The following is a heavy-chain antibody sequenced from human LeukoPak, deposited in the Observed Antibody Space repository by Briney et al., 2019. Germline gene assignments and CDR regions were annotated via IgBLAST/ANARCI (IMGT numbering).Heavy chain of an antibody. CDR1: GDSVSSNSAA. CDR2: TYYRSKWYN. J-gene: IGHJ4*02. CDR3: ARVTEYSTAGMRY. Sequence: SQTLSLTCTISGDSVSSNSAAWNWIRQSPSRGLEWLGRTYYRSKWYNDYAVPVKSRITINPDTSKNPFSLQLNSVTPEDTALYYCARVTEYSTAGMRYWGQGTLVTVSS. D-gene: IGHD6-13*01. V-gene: IGHV6-1*01.